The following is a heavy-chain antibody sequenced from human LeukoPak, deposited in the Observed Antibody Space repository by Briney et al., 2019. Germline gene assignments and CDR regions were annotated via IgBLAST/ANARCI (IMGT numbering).Heavy chain of an antibody. CDR2: ISWNSGSI. V-gene: IGHV3-9*01. CDR3: ATVGDYHRPGGLDY. CDR1: GFTFDDYA. Sequence: GGSLRLSCAASGFTFDDYAMHWVRQAPGKGLEWVSGISWNSGSIGYADSVKGRFTISRDNAKNSLYLQMNSLRAEDTSLYYCATVGDYHRPGGLDYWGQGTLVTVSP. J-gene: IGHJ4*02. D-gene: IGHD3-10*01.